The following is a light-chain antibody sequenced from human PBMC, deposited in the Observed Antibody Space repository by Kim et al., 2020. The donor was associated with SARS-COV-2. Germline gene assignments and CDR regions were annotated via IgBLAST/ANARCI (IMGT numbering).Light chain of an antibody. J-gene: IGLJ3*02. CDR3: CSYAGTYTFGV. V-gene: IGLV2-11*01. CDR1: SSDVGAYNY. CDR2: DVS. Sequence: QSVLTQPRSVSGSPGQSVTISCAGTSSDVGAYNYVSWFQQHPGKAPKLIIYDVSTRPSGVSDRFSASKSANTASLTISGLQAEDEADYYCCSYAGTYTFGVFGGGTKLTVL.